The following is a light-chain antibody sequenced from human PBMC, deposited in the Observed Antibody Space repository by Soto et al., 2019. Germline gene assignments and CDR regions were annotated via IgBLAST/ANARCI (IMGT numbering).Light chain of an antibody. J-gene: IGKJ4*01. CDR3: LQDYNYPLT. CDR1: QGIRND. Sequence: AIPMTQSPSSLSASVGDRVTITCRASQGIRNDLGWYQQKPGKAPKLLIYASSSLQSGVPSRFNGSGSGTDFTLTISSLQPEDFATYYCLQDYNYPLTFGGGTRVEIK. V-gene: IGKV1-6*02. CDR2: ASS.